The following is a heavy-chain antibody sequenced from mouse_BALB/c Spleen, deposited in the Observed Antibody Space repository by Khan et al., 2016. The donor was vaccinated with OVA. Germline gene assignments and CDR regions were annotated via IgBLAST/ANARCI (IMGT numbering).Heavy chain of an antibody. V-gene: IGHV5-17*02. D-gene: IGHD2-4*01. J-gene: IGHJ1*01. CDR1: GFTFSTFG. CDR2: ISFGSATI. CDR3: ARSMITTWYFDV. Sequence: EVELVESGGDLVQPGGSRKLSCAASGFTFSTFGMHWVRQAPEKGLEWVAYISFGSATIYYADTVKGRFTISRDNPKNTLFLQMTSLRSEDTAIYYCARSMITTWYFDVWGAGTTVTVSS.